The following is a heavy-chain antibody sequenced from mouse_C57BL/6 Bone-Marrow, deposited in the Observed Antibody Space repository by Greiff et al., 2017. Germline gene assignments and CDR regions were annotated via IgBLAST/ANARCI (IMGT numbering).Heavy chain of an antibody. CDR2: ISSGSSTI. J-gene: IGHJ3*01. V-gene: IGHV5-17*01. Sequence: EVKLMESGGGLVKPGGSLKLSCAASGFTFSDSGMHWVRQAPEKGLEWVAYISSGSSTIYYADTVKGRFTISRDNAKNTLFLQMTSLRSEDTAMYYCASVAWFAYWGQGTLVTVSA. CDR3: ASVAWFAY. CDR1: GFTFSDSG.